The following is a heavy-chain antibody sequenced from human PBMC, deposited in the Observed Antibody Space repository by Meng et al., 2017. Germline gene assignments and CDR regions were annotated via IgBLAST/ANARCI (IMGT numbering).Heavy chain of an antibody. D-gene: IGHD2-15*01. V-gene: IGHV1-3*01. J-gene: IGHJ4*02. CDR3: ARDSCTGGICYRGSFDY. CDR2: LNAGNGDT. CDR1: GYTSTSYA. Sequence: QVQLLRSGAEVKEPGASVKVSCKASGYTSTSYAMHWVRQAPGQSLEWMGWLNAGNGDTKYSQKFQGRVTITRDSSASTAYMELSSLRSEDTAVYYCARDSCTGGICYRGSFDYWAQGTLVTVSS.